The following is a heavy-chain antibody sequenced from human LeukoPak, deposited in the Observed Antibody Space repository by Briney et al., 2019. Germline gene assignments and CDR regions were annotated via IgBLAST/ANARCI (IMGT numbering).Heavy chain of an antibody. J-gene: IGHJ6*04. CDR3: AELGITMIGGV. D-gene: IGHD3-10*02. Sequence: GGSLRLSCAASGFTFSSYWMGWVRQAPGKGLEWVANIKEDGSEKYYVDSVKGRFTISRDNAKNSLYLQMNSLRAEDTAVYYCAELGITMIGGVWGKGTTVTISS. V-gene: IGHV3-7*01. CDR2: IKEDGSEK. CDR1: GFTFSSYW.